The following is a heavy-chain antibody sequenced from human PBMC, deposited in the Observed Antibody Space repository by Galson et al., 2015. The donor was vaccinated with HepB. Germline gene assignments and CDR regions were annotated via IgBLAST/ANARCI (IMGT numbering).Heavy chain of an antibody. CDR2: ISSSSSTI. Sequence: SLRLSCAASGFTFSSYSMNWVRQAPGKGLEWVSYISSSSSTIYYADSVKGRFTISRDNAKNSLYLQMNSLRAEDTAVYYCARRAWGDDAFYIWGQGTMVTVSS. D-gene: IGHD1-26*01. J-gene: IGHJ3*02. V-gene: IGHV3-48*01. CDR1: GFTFSSYS. CDR3: ARRAWGDDAFYI.